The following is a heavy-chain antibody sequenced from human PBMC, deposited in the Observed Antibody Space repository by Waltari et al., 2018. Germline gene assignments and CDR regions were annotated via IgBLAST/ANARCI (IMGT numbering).Heavy chain of an antibody. J-gene: IGHJ4*02. CDR3: SSLDY. CDR2: ISTSGDST. CDR1: GFTFKNYA. Sequence: EVQLVESGGGLVQPGGSLRLSCSVSGFTFKNYAMHWVRQTPGKRLQYLSAISTSGDSTYYADSVKARFTISRDNSKNTLYLQMTGLRPGDTAVYYCSSLDYWGQGTLVSVSS. V-gene: IGHV3-64D*06.